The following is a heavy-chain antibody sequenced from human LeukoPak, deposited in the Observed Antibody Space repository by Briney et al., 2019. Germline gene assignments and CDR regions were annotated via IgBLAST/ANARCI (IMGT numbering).Heavy chain of an antibody. CDR2: IYPGDSDT. V-gene: IGHV5-51*01. CDR3: ARGTLEMATAALDAFDI. Sequence: GESLKISCKGSGYSFTSYWIGWVRQMPGKGLEWMGIIYPGDSDTRYSPSFQGQVTISADKSISTAYLQWSSLKASDTAMYYCARGTLEMATAALDAFDIWGQGTMVTVSS. CDR1: GYSFTSYW. D-gene: IGHD5-24*01. J-gene: IGHJ3*02.